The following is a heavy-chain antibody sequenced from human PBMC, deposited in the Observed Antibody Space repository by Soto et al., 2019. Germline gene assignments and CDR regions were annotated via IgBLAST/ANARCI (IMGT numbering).Heavy chain of an antibody. CDR2: ISGSGGST. J-gene: IGHJ2*01. Sequence: EVQLLESGGGLVQPGGSLRLSCAASGFTFSNYAMSWVRQAPGKGLEWVSGISGSGGSTYYADSVKGRFTISRDNSKNALYLHMNSLRAEDTAVYYFAKAPYGGTNYFYCALWGSGTLFTFSS. CDR3: AKAPYGGTNYFYCAL. D-gene: IGHD4-17*01. CDR1: GFTFSNYA. V-gene: IGHV3-23*01.